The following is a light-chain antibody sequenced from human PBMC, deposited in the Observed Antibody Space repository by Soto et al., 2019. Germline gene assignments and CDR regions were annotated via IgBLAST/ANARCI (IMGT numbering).Light chain of an antibody. Sequence: EIVLTQSPGTLSLSRGERATLSCRASQSVSSSYLAWYQQKPGQAPRLLIYGASSRATGIPDRFSGSGSGTDFTLTISRLEPEDFAVYYCQQYHNSPLTFGGGTKVEIK. CDR1: QSVSSSY. V-gene: IGKV3-20*01. CDR3: QQYHNSPLT. CDR2: GAS. J-gene: IGKJ4*01.